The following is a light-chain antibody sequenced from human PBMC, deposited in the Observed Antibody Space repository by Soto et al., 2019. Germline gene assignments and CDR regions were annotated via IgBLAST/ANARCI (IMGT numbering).Light chain of an antibody. Sequence: DIQMTQSPSTLSASVGDRVTITCRASQSISSWLAWYQQKPGKAPKLLIYKASSLESGVPSRFSGSGSGTEFTLTISSLQPDDFVTYYCQQYNTFGQGTRLEI. CDR2: KAS. CDR3: QQYNT. CDR1: QSISSW. J-gene: IGKJ5*01. V-gene: IGKV1-5*03.